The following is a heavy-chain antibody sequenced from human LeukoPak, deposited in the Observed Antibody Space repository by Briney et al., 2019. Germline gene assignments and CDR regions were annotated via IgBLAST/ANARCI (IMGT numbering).Heavy chain of an antibody. Sequence: ASVKVSCKVSGHTLSDLTMHWVRQAPGKGLEWMGGFDPGNGEVIYAQKFQGRVTMTEDASTDTAYMELSSLKSEDTAVYYCAAGGLYDLLPYWGQGTLVTVSS. J-gene: IGHJ4*02. V-gene: IGHV1-24*01. CDR1: GHTLSDLT. CDR3: AAGGLYDLLPY. CDR2: FDPGNGEV. D-gene: IGHD3-3*01.